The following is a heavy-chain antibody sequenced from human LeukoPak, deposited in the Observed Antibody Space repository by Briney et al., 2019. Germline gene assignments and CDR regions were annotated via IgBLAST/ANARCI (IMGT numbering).Heavy chain of an antibody. CDR1: GGTFSSYA. CDR3: ARDRGYCSGGSCYSTDWFDP. Sequence: SVKVSCKASGGTFSSYAISWVRQAPGQGLEWMGGIIPIFGTANYAQKFQGRVTITADESTSTAYMELSSLRSEDTAVYYCARDRGYCSGGSCYSTDWFDPWGQGTLVTVSS. J-gene: IGHJ5*02. D-gene: IGHD2-15*01. CDR2: IIPIFGTA. V-gene: IGHV1-69*01.